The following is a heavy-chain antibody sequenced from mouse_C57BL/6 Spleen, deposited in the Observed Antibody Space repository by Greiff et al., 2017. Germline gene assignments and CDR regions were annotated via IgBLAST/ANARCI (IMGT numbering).Heavy chain of an antibody. Sequence: QVQLQQSGPELVKPGASVKISCKASGYAFSSSCMNWVKQRPGKGLEWIGRIYPGDGDTNYNGKFKGKATLTADKSSSTAYMQLSSLTSEDSAVYFCALGGTVDCCDYWGQGTTLTVSS. V-gene: IGHV1-82*01. CDR3: ALGGTVDCCDY. CDR1: GYAFSSSC. J-gene: IGHJ2*01. D-gene: IGHD4-1*01. CDR2: IYPGDGDT.